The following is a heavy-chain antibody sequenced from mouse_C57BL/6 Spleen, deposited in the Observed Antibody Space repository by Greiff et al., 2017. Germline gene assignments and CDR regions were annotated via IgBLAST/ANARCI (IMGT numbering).Heavy chain of an antibody. CDR3: ARWGGNYFDY. J-gene: IGHJ2*01. V-gene: IGHV14-3*01. CDR2: IDPANGNT. D-gene: IGHD1-1*02. Sequence: VHVTQSVAELVRPGASVKLSCTASGFNIKNTYMPWVKQRPEQGLEWIGRIDPANGNTKYAPKFQGKATITADTSSNTAYLQLSSLTSEDTAIYYCARWGGNYFDYWGQGTTLTVSS. CDR1: GFNIKNTY.